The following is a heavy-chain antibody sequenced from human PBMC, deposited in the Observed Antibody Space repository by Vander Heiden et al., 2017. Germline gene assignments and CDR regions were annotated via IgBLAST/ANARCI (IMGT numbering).Heavy chain of an antibody. V-gene: IGHV4-39*01. Sequence: QLQLQESGPGLVKPSETLSLTCTVPGGSISSSSYYWGWIRQPPGKGLEWIGSIYYSGSTYYNPSLKSRVTISVDTSKNQFSLKLSSVTAADTAVYYCARRRHNVLGWYGDYYFDYWGQGTLVTVSS. CDR2: IYYSGST. CDR1: GGSISSSSYY. CDR3: ARRRHNVLGWYGDYYFDY. J-gene: IGHJ4*02. D-gene: IGHD6-19*01.